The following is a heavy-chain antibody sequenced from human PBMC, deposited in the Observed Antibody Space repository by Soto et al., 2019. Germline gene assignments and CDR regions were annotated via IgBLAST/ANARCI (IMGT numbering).Heavy chain of an antibody. CDR2: ISYDGSNK. Sequence: QVQLVESGGGVVQPGRSLRLSCAASGFTFSSYGMHWVRQAPGKGLEWVAVISYDGSNKYYADSVKGRFTISRDNSKNTLYLQMNRLRAEDTAVYYCAKDRAYITMVRGLRSDGMDVWGQGTTVTVSS. CDR3: AKDRAYITMVRGLRSDGMDV. CDR1: GFTFSSYG. D-gene: IGHD3-10*01. J-gene: IGHJ6*02. V-gene: IGHV3-30*18.